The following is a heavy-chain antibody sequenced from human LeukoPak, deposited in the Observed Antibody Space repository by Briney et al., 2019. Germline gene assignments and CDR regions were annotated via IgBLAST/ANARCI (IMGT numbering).Heavy chain of an antibody. D-gene: IGHD4-11*01. J-gene: IGHJ6*02. CDR3: ASDYSHYYYYYGMDV. CDR2: ISGSGGST. CDR1: GFTFSSYA. Sequence: PGGSLRLSCAAFGFTFSSYAMSWVRQAPGKGLEWVSAISGSGGSTYYADSVKGRFTISRDNSKNTLYLQMNSLRAEDTAVYYCASDYSHYYYYYGMDVWGQGTTVTVSS. V-gene: IGHV3-23*01.